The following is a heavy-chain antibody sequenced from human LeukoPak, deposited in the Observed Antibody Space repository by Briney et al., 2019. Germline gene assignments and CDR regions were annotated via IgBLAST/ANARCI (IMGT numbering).Heavy chain of an antibody. CDR3: AKGRSEFVVVPAATDY. CDR2: IRYDGSNN. CDR1: GFTFSSYG. Sequence: GGSLRLSCAASGFTFSSYGMHWVRQAPGKGLEWVAFIRYDGSNNYYADPVKGRFTISRDNSKNTLYLQMDSLRAEDTAVYYCAKGRSEFVVVPAATDYWGQGTLVTGSS. V-gene: IGHV3-30*02. D-gene: IGHD2-2*01. J-gene: IGHJ4*02.